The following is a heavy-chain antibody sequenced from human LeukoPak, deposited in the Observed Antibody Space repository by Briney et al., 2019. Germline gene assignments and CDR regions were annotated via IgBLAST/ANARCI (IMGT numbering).Heavy chain of an antibody. CDR2: ISAYNGNT. V-gene: IGHV1-18*01. CDR1: GYTFTSYG. D-gene: IGHD1-26*01. J-gene: IGHJ3*02. Sequence: ASVKVSCKASGYTFTSYGISWVRQAPGQGLEWMGWISAYNGNTNYAQKFQGRVTITADKSTSTAYMELSSLRSEDTAVYYCAREMGAPHAFDIWGQGTMVTVSS. CDR3: AREMGAPHAFDI.